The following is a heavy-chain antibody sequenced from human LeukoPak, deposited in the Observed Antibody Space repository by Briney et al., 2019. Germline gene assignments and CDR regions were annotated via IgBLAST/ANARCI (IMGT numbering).Heavy chain of an antibody. J-gene: IGHJ4*02. CDR1: GFTFSSYS. D-gene: IGHD6-13*01. V-gene: IGHV3-21*01. CDR2: ISNGCYTI. CDR3: ATAAVGGPNDY. Sequence: GGSLRLSCAASGFTFSSYSMNWVRQAPGKGLEWVSVISNGCYTIYYADSVKGRFTISRDNAKNSLYLQMNSLRAEDTAVYYCATAAVGGPNDYWGQGTLLTVSS.